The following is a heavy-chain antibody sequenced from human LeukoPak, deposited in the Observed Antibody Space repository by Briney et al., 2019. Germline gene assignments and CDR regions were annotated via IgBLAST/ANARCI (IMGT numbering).Heavy chain of an antibody. D-gene: IGHD4-17*01. CDR1: GYTFTVYY. CDR3: ARDRLDYGDSYTLDS. CDR2: IIPVLDMA. J-gene: IGHJ4*02. Sequence: ASVKLSCKASGYTFTVYYMHWVRQAPGQGLEWMGRIIPVLDMANHAEEFQARVTITTDKSTSTAYMELSSLRSEDTAIYYCARDRLDYGDSYTLDSWGQGTLVTVSS. V-gene: IGHV1-69*04.